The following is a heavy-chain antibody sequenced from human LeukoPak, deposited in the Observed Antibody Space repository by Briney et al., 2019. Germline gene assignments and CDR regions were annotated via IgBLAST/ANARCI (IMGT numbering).Heavy chain of an antibody. CDR3: ARLADITMVRGVGWFDP. D-gene: IGHD3-10*01. CDR1: AGSISSSSYY. CDR2: TYYSGST. V-gene: IGHV4-39*01. J-gene: IGHJ5*02. Sequence: PSETLSLTCTVSAGSISSSSYYWGWIRQPPGKGLEWIGRTYYSGSTYYNPALKSRVTISVDTSKNQFSLKLSSVTAADTAVYYCARLADITMVRGVGWFDPWGQGTLVTVSS.